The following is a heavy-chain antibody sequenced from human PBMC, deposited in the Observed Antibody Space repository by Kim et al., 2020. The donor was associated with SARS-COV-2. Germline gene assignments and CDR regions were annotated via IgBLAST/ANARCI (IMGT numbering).Heavy chain of an antibody. J-gene: IGHJ4*02. Sequence: SETLSLTCTVSGGSISSSSYYWGWIRQAPGQGREWIGSIDDSGSTYYNPSLKSRVTITVDTSKNQFSLKLSFGTAADTAVYYGVGGGLVLPYFADWGQGT. CDR1: GGSISSSSYY. CDR3: VGGGLVLPYFAD. D-gene: IGHD3-9*01. V-gene: IGHV4-39*01. CDR2: IDDSGST.